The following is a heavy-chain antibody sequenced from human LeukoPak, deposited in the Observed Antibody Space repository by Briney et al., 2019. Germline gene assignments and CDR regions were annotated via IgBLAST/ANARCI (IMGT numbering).Heavy chain of an antibody. D-gene: IGHD6-19*01. CDR1: GFTFDDYA. J-gene: IGHJ4*02. Sequence: GGSLRLSCAASGFTFDDYAMHWVRQAPGKGREWVSGISWNSGSIGYADSVKGRFTISRDNAKNSLYLQMNSLRAEDTALYYCAKDKGGAVAGNFDYWGQGTLVTVSS. CDR3: AKDKGGAVAGNFDY. CDR2: ISWNSGSI. V-gene: IGHV3-9*01.